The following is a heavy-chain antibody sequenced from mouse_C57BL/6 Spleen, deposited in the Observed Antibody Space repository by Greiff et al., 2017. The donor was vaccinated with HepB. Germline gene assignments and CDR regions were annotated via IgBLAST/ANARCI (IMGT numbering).Heavy chain of an antibody. CDR1: GYAFSSYW. CDR3: ARGGWLAWFAY. V-gene: IGHV1-80*01. D-gene: IGHD3-3*01. J-gene: IGHJ3*01. Sequence: VQGVESGAELVKPGASVKISCKASGYAFSSYWMNWVKQRPGKGLEWIGQIYPGDGDTNYNGKFKGKATLTADKSSSTAYMQLSSLTSEDSAVYFCARGGWLAWFAYWGQGTLVTVSA. CDR2: IYPGDGDT.